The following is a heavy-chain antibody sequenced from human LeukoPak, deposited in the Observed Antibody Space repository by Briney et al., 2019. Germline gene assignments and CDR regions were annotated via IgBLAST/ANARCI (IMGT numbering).Heavy chain of an antibody. Sequence: ASVKVSCKAPGYTFTGYYMHWVRQAPGQGLEWMGWINPNSGGTNYAQKFQGRVTMTRDTSISTAYMELSRLRSDDTAVYYCARSRIAARQHAYYYYGMDVWGQGTTVTVSS. D-gene: IGHD6-6*01. CDR3: ARSRIAARQHAYYYYGMDV. CDR2: INPNSGGT. CDR1: GYTFTGYY. J-gene: IGHJ6*02. V-gene: IGHV1-2*02.